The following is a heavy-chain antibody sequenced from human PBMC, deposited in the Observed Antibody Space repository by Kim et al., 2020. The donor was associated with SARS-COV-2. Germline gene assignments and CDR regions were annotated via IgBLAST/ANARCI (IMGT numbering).Heavy chain of an antibody. Sequence: GGSLRLSCAASGFTFSSYAMSWVRQAPGKGLEWVSAISGSGGSTYYADSVKGRFTISRDNSKNTLYLQMNSLRAEDTAVYYCAKAWYYYDSSGYYPDDAFDIWGQGTMVTVSS. CDR2: ISGSGGST. CDR3: AKAWYYYDSSGYYPDDAFDI. CDR1: GFTFSSYA. V-gene: IGHV3-23*01. D-gene: IGHD3-22*01. J-gene: IGHJ3*02.